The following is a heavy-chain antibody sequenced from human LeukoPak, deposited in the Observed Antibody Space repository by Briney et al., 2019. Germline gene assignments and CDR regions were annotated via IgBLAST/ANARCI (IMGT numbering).Heavy chain of an antibody. Sequence: PGGSLRLSCAASGFTFSSYSMNWVRQAPGKGLEWVSSISSSSSYIYYADSVKGRFTISRDNSKNTLYLQMNSLRAEDTAVYYCAKSPTRRYYFDYWGQGTLVTVSS. CDR3: AKSPTRRYYFDY. J-gene: IGHJ4*02. V-gene: IGHV3-21*04. CDR2: ISSSSSYI. CDR1: GFTFSSYS. D-gene: IGHD1-14*01.